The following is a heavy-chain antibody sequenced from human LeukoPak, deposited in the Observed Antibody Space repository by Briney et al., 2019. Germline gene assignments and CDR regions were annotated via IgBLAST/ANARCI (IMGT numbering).Heavy chain of an antibody. V-gene: IGHV4-39*07. CDR2: IYYSGST. D-gene: IGHD2-2*03. CDR3: AKVDISNWFDP. J-gene: IGHJ5*02. CDR1: GGSISSSSYY. Sequence: SETLSLTCTVSGGSISSSSYYWGWIRQPPGKGLEWIGSIYYSGSTYYNPSLKSRVTISVDTSKNQFSLKLSSVTAADTAVYYYAKVDISNWFDPWGQGTLVTVSS.